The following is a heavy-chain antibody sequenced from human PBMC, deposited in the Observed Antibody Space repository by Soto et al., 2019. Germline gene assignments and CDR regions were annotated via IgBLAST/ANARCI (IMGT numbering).Heavy chain of an antibody. CDR1: GFTFSSYG. D-gene: IGHD3-10*01. CDR2: IWYDGSNK. J-gene: IGHJ6*02. CDR3: ARIRRGGGGMDV. V-gene: IGHV3-33*01. Sequence: QVQLVESGGGVVQPGRSLRLSCAASGFTFSSYGMHWVRQAPGKGREWVAVIWYDGSNKYYADSVKGRFTISRDNSKNTLYLQMNSLRAEDTAVYYCARIRRGGGGMDVWGQGTTVTVSS.